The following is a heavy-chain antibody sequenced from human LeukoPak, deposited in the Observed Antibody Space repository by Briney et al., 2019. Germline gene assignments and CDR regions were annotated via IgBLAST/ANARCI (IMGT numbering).Heavy chain of an antibody. CDR3: ARENRGYSYLSIYYYGMDV. J-gene: IGHJ6*02. CDR1: GYTFTSYY. Sequence: SVKVSCKASGYTFTSYYMHWVRQAPGQGLEWMGGIIPIFGTANYAQKFQGRVTITADESTSTAYMELSSLRSEDTAVYYCARENRGYSYLSIYYYGMDVWGQGTTVTVSS. V-gene: IGHV1-69*13. CDR2: IIPIFGTA. D-gene: IGHD5-18*01.